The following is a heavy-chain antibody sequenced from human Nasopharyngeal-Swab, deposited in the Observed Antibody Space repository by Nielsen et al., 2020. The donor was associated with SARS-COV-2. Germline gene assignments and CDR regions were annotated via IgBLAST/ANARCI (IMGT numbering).Heavy chain of an antibody. J-gene: IGHJ5*02. CDR3: AREGSGSYSSWFDP. D-gene: IGHD1-26*01. Sequence: ASAKVSCKASGYNFTSYGISWVRQAPGQGLEWMGWISAYNGNTNYAQKLQGRVTMTTDTSTSTAYMELRSLRSDDTAVYYCAREGSGSYSSWFDPWGQGTLVTVSS. V-gene: IGHV1-18*01. CDR2: ISAYNGNT. CDR1: GYNFTSYG.